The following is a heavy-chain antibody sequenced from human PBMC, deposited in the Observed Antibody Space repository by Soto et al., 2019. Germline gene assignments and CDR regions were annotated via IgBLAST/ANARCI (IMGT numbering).Heavy chain of an antibody. J-gene: IGHJ6*02. Sequence: QVQLVESGGGVVQPGRSLRLSCAASGFTFSSYAMHWVRQAPGKGLEWVAVISYDGSNKYYADSVKGRFTISRDNSKNTLYLQMNSLRAEDTAVYYCARDKGGPEWLRYYGMDVWGQGTTVTVSS. D-gene: IGHD3-3*01. CDR2: ISYDGSNK. CDR1: GFTFSSYA. V-gene: IGHV3-30-3*01. CDR3: ARDKGGPEWLRYYGMDV.